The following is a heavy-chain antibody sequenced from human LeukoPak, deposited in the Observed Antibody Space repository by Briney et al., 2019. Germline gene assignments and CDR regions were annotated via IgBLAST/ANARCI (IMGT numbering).Heavy chain of an antibody. D-gene: IGHD2-2*01. CDR2: ISGSGGST. CDR1: GFTFSSYA. J-gene: IGHJ6*02. CDR3: AKDLAYCSSTSCYPMGDSSSSVRSYYYYYGMDV. Sequence: GGSLRLSCAASGFTFSSYAMSWVRQAPGKGLEWVSAISGSGGSTYYADSVKGRFTISRDNSKNTLYLQMNSLRAEDTAVYYCAKDLAYCSSTSCYPMGDSSSSVRSYYYYYGMDVWGQGTTVTVSS. V-gene: IGHV3-23*01.